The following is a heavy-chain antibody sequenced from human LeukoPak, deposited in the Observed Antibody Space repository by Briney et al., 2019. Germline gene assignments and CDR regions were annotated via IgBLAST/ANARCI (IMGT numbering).Heavy chain of an antibody. V-gene: IGHV3-23*01. Sequence: GGSLRLSCAASGFTFSTYAISWVSQAPGKGLEWVSAISGSGASTYYADSVKGRFTISRDNSKNTMYLQMSSLRAEDTAVFYCANIGVDFGVVVAATSFDYWGQGTLVTVSS. CDR3: ANIGVDFGVVVAATSFDY. CDR2: ISGSGAST. D-gene: IGHD2-15*01. CDR1: GFTFSTYA. J-gene: IGHJ4*02.